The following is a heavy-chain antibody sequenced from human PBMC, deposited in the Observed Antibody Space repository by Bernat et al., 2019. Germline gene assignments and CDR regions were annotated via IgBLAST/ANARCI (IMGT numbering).Heavy chain of an antibody. J-gene: IGHJ2*01. CDR2: IGTAGDP. V-gene: IGHV3-13*05. D-gene: IGHD3-22*01. CDR3: ARGGLSGYYYWYFDL. CDR1: GFTFSSYD. Sequence: EVQLVESGGGLVQPGGSLRLSCAASGFTFSSYDMHWVRQATGKGLEWVSAIGTAGDPYYPGSVKGRFTLSRENAKNSLYLQMNSLRAGDTAVYYCARGGLSGYYYWYFDLWGRGTLVTVSS.